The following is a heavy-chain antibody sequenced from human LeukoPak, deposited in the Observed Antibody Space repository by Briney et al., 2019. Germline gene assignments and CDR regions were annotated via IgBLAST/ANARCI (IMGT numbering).Heavy chain of an antibody. CDR2: IWYDGSNK. V-gene: IGHV3-33*01. CDR1: GFTFSSFG. J-gene: IGHJ4*02. Sequence: GGSLRLSCVASGFTFSSFGIQWVRQAPGKGLECVAVIWYDGSNKDYTDSVKGRFTISRDNPKKTVYLQMTRVRAEDTAIYYCARRGVVGAADYWGQGTLVTVSS. D-gene: IGHD1-26*01. CDR3: ARRGVVGAADY.